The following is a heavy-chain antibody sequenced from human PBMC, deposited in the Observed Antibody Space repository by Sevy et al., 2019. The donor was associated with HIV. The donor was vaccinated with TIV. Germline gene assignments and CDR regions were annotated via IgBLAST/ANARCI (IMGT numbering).Heavy chain of an antibody. J-gene: IGHJ4*02. CDR3: ARQTSVRGVSFDY. CDR1: GFTFSSYA. CDR2: ISYDGSNK. V-gene: IGHV3-30*04. D-gene: IGHD3-10*01. Sequence: WGSLRLSCAASGFTFSSYAMHWVRQAPGKGLEWVAVISYDGSNKYYADSVKGRFTISRDNSKNTLYLQMNSLRAEDTAVYYCARQTSVRGVSFDYWGQGTLVTVSS.